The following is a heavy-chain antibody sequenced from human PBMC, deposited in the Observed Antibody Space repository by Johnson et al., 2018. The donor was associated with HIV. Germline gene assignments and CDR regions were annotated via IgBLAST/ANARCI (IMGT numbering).Heavy chain of an antibody. J-gene: IGHJ3*02. Sequence: QVQLVESGGGVVQPGGSLRLSCAASGFTFNTYGMHWVRQAPGKGLEWVAFIRYDGSNKYYADSVKGRFTISRDNSKNTLYLQMNSLRAEDTAVYYCARALGLEVCAFDIWGQGTMVTVSS. CDR1: GFTFNTYG. CDR3: ARALGLEVCAFDI. D-gene: IGHD2-8*01. V-gene: IGHV3-30*02. CDR2: IRYDGSNK.